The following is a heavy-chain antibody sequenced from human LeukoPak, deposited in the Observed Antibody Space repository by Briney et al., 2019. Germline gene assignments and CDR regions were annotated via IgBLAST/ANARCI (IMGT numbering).Heavy chain of an antibody. Sequence: SSETLSLTCTVSGGSISSYYWSWIRQPPGKGLEWIGYIYYSGSTNYNPSLKSRVTISVDTSKNQFSLKLSSVTAADTAVYYCARVDFWSGYLPKNWFDPWGQGTLVTVPS. CDR2: IYYSGST. CDR3: ARVDFWSGYLPKNWFDP. V-gene: IGHV4-59*12. D-gene: IGHD3-3*01. J-gene: IGHJ5*02. CDR1: GGSISSYY.